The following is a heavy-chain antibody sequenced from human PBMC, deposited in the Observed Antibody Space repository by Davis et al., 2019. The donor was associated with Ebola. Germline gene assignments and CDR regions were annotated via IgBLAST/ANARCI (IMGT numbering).Heavy chain of an antibody. Sequence: PGGSLRLSCAASGFTSSSYWMSWVRQAPGKGLEWVANIKQDGSEKYYVDSVKGRFTISRDNAKNSLYLQMNSLRAEDTAVYYCARDSMASNYGSGTHWFDPWGQGTLVTVSS. CDR1: GFTSSSYW. V-gene: IGHV3-7*03. D-gene: IGHD3-10*01. CDR3: ARDSMASNYGSGTHWFDP. J-gene: IGHJ5*02. CDR2: IKQDGSEK.